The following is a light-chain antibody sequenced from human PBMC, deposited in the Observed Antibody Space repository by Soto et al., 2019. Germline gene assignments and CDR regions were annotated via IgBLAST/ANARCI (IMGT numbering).Light chain of an antibody. CDR3: QQYENLPT. Sequence: VTQSPSSVSASVGDRVTITFQASQNINNYLNWYQQKPGRAPKLLIYDASNLEAGVPSRFRGSGSGTDFTFTISRLQPEDIATYYCQQYENLPTFGQRTRLEIK. V-gene: IGKV1-33*01. CDR1: QNINNY. CDR2: DAS. J-gene: IGKJ5*01.